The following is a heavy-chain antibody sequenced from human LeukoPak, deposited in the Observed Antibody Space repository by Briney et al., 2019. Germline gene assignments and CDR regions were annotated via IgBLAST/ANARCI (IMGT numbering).Heavy chain of an antibody. CDR3: ARDQGSYDRRLDY. CDR1: GGSISSGDYY. Sequence: SQTLSLTCTVSGGSISSGDYYWSWIRQPPGKGLEWIGYIYYSGSTYYNPSLKSRVTISVDTSKNQFSLNLTSVTAADTAVYYCARDQGSYDRRLDYWGQGTLVTVSS. CDR2: IYYSGST. J-gene: IGHJ4*02. V-gene: IGHV4-30-4*01. D-gene: IGHD5-12*01.